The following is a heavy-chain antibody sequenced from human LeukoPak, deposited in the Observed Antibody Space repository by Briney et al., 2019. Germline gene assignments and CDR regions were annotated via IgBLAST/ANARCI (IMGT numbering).Heavy chain of an antibody. V-gene: IGHV4-4*09. CDR1: GDSIGNYY. CDR3: ARGYFDTSGYSNPFDF. J-gene: IGHJ4*02. Sequence: SETLSLTCTVSGDSIGNYYWSWIRQIPGKGLEWIGCIHSSGNTYYNPFLKSRVTISIDTSKNQFSLELSSVTAADTAVYFCARGYFDTSGYSNPFDFWGQGTLVTVSS. CDR2: IHSSGNT. D-gene: IGHD3-22*01.